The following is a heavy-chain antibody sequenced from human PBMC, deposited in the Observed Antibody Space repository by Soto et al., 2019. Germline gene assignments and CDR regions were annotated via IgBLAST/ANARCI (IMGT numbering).Heavy chain of an antibody. CDR2: ISLSGSTI. J-gene: IGHJ4*02. CDR3: ARESFSASPNFFDY. Sequence: EVQLVESGGGLVQPGGSLRLSCAASGFAFSNYEMNWVRQAPGKGLEWVSYISLSGSTIYYADSVKGRFTISRDDAKNSLYRQMDSLRADDTAVYYCARESFSASPNFFDYWGQGTLVTVS. V-gene: IGHV3-48*03. D-gene: IGHD3-3*02. CDR1: GFAFSNYE.